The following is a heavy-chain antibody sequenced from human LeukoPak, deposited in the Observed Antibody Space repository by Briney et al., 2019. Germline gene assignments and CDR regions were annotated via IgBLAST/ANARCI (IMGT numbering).Heavy chain of an antibody. J-gene: IGHJ1*01. CDR1: GGSISRAVYS. D-gene: IGHD1-26*01. CDR2: IYYSGST. V-gene: IGHV4-31*03. Sequence: RTSETLSLTCTVSGGSISRAVYSWSWIRQHPGKGLEWIGSIYYSGSTSSNPSLKSRLTISEDTSKNQFSLNLTSVTAADTAVYYCARVERYHEYFQHWGQGTLVTVSS. CDR3: ARVERYHEYFQH.